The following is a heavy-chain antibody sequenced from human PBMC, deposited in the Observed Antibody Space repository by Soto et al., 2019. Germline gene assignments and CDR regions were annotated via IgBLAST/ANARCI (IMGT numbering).Heavy chain of an antibody. V-gene: IGHV4-61*01. J-gene: IGHJ4*02. CDR2: IYYSGST. Sequence: PSETLSLTCTVSGGSVSSGSYDWSWIRQPPGKGLEWIGYIYYSGSTNYSPSLKSRVTISVDTSKNQFSLKLSSVTAADTAVYYCAGYCSSTSCYYFDYWGQGTLVTVSS. D-gene: IGHD2-2*01. CDR1: GGSVSSGSYD. CDR3: AGYCSSTSCYYFDY.